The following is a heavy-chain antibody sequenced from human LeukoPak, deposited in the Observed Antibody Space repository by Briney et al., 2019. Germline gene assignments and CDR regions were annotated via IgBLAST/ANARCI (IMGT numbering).Heavy chain of an antibody. CDR3: ARELTDSGYAY. CDR2: INHSGST. CDR1: GGSFSGYY. J-gene: IGHJ4*02. Sequence: SETLSLTCAVYGGSFSGYYWSWIRQPPGKGLEWIGEINHSGSTNYNPSLKSRVTISVDTSKYQCSLRLSSVTAADTAVYYCARELTDSGYAYWGQGTLVTVSS. V-gene: IGHV4-34*01. D-gene: IGHD3-22*01.